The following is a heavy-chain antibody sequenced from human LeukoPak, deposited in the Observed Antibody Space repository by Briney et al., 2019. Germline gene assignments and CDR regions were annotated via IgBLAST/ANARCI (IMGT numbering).Heavy chain of an antibody. CDR1: GYTFTNYW. V-gene: IGHV5-51*01. CDR3: ARVGVRGVNGRAYFDY. J-gene: IGHJ4*02. Sequence: GESLKISCQGSGYTFTNYWIGWVRQMPGKGPEWMGIIYPGDSDTTYNPSFQGQVTFSVDKSSSTAYLRWSSLKASDTAIYYCARVGVRGVNGRAYFDYWGQGTLVTVSS. CDR2: IYPGDSDT. D-gene: IGHD3-10*01.